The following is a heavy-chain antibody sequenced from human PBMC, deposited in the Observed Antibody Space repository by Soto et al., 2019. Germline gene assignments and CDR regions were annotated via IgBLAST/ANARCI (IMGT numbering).Heavy chain of an antibody. CDR3: ASEAAAGTLDY. J-gene: IGHJ4*02. D-gene: IGHD6-13*01. V-gene: IGHV1-18*01. CDR1: GYTFTSYG. Sequence: QVQLVQSGAEVKKPGASVKVSCKASGYTFTSYGISWVRQAPGQGLEWMGWISAYNGNTKYAQNIQGRGTMTTDTPAGTAYMELRPLRSAAPAVAYCASEAAAGTLDYWGQGTLVTVSS. CDR2: ISAYNGNT.